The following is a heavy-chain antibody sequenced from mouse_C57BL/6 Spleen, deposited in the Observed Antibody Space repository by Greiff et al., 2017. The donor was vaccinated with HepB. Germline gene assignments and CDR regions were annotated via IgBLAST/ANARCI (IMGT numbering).Heavy chain of an antibody. CDR2: ISNLAYSI. CDR3: ARRDGEAWFAY. D-gene: IGHD2-13*01. V-gene: IGHV5-15*04. J-gene: IGHJ3*01. Sequence: DVHLVESGGGLVQPGGSLKLSCAASGFTFSDYGMAWVRQAPRKGPEWVAFISNLAYSIYYADTVTGRFTISRENAKNTLYLEMSSLRSEDTAMYYCARRDGEAWFAYWGQGTLVTVSA. CDR1: GFTFSDYG.